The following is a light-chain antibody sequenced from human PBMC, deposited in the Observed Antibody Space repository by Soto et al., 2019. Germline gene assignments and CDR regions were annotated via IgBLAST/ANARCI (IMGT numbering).Light chain of an antibody. V-gene: IGKV1-5*03. CDR2: KAS. Sequence: DIQMTQSPSTLSASVGDRVTITCRASQSISSWLAWYQQKPGKAPKLLIYKASSLESGVPSRFSGSGSGTEFTLTISSLQPDYFATYYCQQYGTFGQGIKVAIK. CDR1: QSISSW. CDR3: QQYGT. J-gene: IGKJ1*01.